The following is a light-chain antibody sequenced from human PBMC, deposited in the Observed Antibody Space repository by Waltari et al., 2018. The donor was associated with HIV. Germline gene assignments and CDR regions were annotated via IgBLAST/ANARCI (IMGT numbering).Light chain of an antibody. V-gene: IGLV2-11*01. CDR2: DVS. J-gene: IGLJ2*01. Sequence: QSALTQPRSVSGSPGQSVTISCTGTSSDVGGYNYVSWYQQHPGKAPKLMIYDVSKGASRVTDRFSGSKSGNTASLTISGLQAEDEADYYCCSDAGSYTVVFGGGTKLTVL. CDR3: CSDAGSYTVV. CDR1: SSDVGGYNY.